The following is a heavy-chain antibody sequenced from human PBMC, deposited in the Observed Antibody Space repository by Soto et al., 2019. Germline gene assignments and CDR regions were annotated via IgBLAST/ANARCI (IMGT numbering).Heavy chain of an antibody. CDR2: IIPIFGTA. D-gene: IGHD5-18*01. CDR3: ARLLRGYNYGSSDYYYYMDV. J-gene: IGHJ6*03. CDR1: GGTFSSYA. V-gene: IGHV1-69*06. Sequence: GASVKVSCKASGGTFSSYAISWVRQAPGQGLEWMGGIIPIFGTANYAQKFQGRVTISVDTSKKQFSLKLSSVTAADTAVYYCARLLRGYNYGSSDYYYYMDVWGKGTTVTVSS.